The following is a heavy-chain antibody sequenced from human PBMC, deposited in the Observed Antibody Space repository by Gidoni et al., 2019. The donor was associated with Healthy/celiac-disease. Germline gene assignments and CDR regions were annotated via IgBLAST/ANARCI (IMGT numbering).Heavy chain of an antibody. J-gene: IGHJ4*02. D-gene: IGHD4-17*01. CDR1: GYRFTSYW. CDR3: ARFPTRYGDYLDY. V-gene: IGHV5-51*01. CDR2: IYPGESDT. Sequence: EVQLVQSGAEVTKPRASLKISCKGSGYRFTSYWIGWVRQMPGKGLEWMGLIYPGESDTRYSPSFQGQVTISADKSISTAYLQWSSLKASDTAMYYCARFPTRYGDYLDYWGQGTLVTVSS.